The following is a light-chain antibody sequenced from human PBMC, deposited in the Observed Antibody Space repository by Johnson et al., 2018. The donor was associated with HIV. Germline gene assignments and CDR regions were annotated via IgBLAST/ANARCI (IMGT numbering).Light chain of an antibody. CDR2: ENN. J-gene: IGLJ1*01. CDR1: SSNIEDNY. CDR3: GTWDSRLRTGF. Sequence: QSVLTQPPSVSAASGQKVDISCSGGSSNIEDNYVSWYQQLPHTAPRLLIYENNKRPSGIPDRFSGSKSGTSATLGITRLQTGDEADYYCGTWDSRLRTGFFGTGTKGTVL. V-gene: IGLV1-51*02.